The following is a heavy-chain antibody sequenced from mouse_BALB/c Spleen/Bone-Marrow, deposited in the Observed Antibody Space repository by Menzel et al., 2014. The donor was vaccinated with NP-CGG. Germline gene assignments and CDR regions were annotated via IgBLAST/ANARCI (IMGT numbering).Heavy chain of an antibody. J-gene: IGHJ3*01. Sequence: EVKLMESGPELVKPGASVKISCKASGYTFTDYNMHWVEQSHGKSLEWIGYIYPYNGGTGYNQKFKSKATLTVDNSSSTAYMELRSLTSEDSAVYYCARGGGYDGYYGLAYWGQGTLVTVSA. D-gene: IGHD2-3*01. CDR3: ARGGGYDGYYGLAY. CDR1: GYTFTDYN. V-gene: IGHV1S29*02. CDR2: IYPYNGGT.